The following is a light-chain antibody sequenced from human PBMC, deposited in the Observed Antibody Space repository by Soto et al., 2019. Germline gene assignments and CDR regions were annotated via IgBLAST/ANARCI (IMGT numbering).Light chain of an antibody. Sequence: QRALTQPASRSGSPGQSITISCTGTISDIGGYDYVSWYQQRPGKAPKLMIYEVRYRPSGVSNRFSGSKSGNTASLTISGLQAEDESDYYCCSYTRTSNNHFFGSGTKVTVL. CDR2: EVR. CDR1: ISDIGGYDY. CDR3: CSYTRTSNNHF. J-gene: IGLJ1*01. V-gene: IGLV2-14*01.